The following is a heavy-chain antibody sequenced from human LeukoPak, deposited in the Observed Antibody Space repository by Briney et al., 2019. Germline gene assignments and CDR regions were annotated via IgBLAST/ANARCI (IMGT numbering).Heavy chain of an antibody. CDR1: EFTFSSYG. CDR3: ARDPNGDYIGTFDM. J-gene: IGHJ3*02. CDR2: ISGSGGST. D-gene: IGHD4-17*01. V-gene: IGHV3-23*01. Sequence: GGSLRLSCAASEFTFSSYGMSWVRQALGKGLEWVSSISGSGGSTQYADSVQGRFAISRDNSKNTLYLQMNSLRVEDTAVYFCARDPNGDYIGTFDMWGRGTMVTVSS.